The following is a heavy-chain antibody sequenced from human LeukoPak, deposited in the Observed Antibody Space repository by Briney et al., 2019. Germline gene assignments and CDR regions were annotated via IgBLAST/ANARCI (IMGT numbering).Heavy chain of an antibody. D-gene: IGHD3-10*01. CDR1: GGSFSGYY. J-gene: IGHJ4*02. Sequence: SETLSLTCAVYGGSFSGYYWSWIRQPPGKGLEWIGEINHSGSTNYNPSLKSRVTISVDTSKNQFSLKLSSVTAADTAVYYCAKVSRYYYGSGNYVNHFDYWGQGTLVTVSS. CDR2: INHSGST. CDR3: AKVSRYYYGSGNYVNHFDY. V-gene: IGHV4-34*01.